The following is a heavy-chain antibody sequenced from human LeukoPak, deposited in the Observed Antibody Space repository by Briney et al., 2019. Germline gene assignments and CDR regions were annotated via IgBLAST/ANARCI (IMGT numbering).Heavy chain of an antibody. CDR3: ARDSTRVGARVFDY. D-gene: IGHD1-26*01. Sequence: GGSLRLSCAASGFTFSSYWMHWVRQAPGKGLEWVSSISSSSSYIYYADSVKGRFTISRDNAENSLYLQMNSLRAEDTAVYYCARDSTRVGARVFDYWGQGTLVTVSS. CDR1: GFTFSSYW. CDR2: ISSSSSYI. J-gene: IGHJ4*02. V-gene: IGHV3-21*01.